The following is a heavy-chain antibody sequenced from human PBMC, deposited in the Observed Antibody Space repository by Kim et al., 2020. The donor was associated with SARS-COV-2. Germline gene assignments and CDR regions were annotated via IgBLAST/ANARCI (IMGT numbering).Heavy chain of an antibody. CDR1: GFTFSSYW. CDR2: IKQDGSEK. D-gene: IGHD6-19*01. J-gene: IGHJ4*02. Sequence: GGSLRLSCAASGFTFSSYWMSWVRQAPGKGLEWVANIKQDGSEKYYVDSVKGRFTISRDNAKNSLYLQMNSLRAEDTAVYSCVRSRIAVAAIVDYWGQGTLVTVSS. V-gene: IGHV3-7*01. CDR3: VRSRIAVAAIVDY.